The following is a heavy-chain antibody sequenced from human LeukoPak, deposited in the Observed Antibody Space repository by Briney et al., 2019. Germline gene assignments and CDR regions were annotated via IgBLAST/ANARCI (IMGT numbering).Heavy chain of an antibody. CDR2: IYYSGST. D-gene: IGHD4-17*01. V-gene: IGHV4-39*01. Sequence: SETLSLTCTVSGGSISSGSYYWGWIRQPPGKGLEWIGSIYYSGSTYYNPSLKSRVTISVDTSKNQFSLKLSSVTAADTAVYYCARYAVTTYYFDYWGQGTLVTVSS. CDR3: ARYAVTTYYFDY. CDR1: GGSISSGSYY. J-gene: IGHJ4*02.